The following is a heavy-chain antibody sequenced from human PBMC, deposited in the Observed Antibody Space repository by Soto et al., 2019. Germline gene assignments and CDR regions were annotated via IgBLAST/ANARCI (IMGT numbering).Heavy chain of an antibody. D-gene: IGHD3-10*01. V-gene: IGHV3-30*18. CDR2: ISYDGSNK. CDR3: AKDYGPLLWFGELLSEATLFGY. CDR1: GFTFSSYG. Sequence: GSLRLSCAASGFTFSSYGMHWVRQAPGKGLEWVAVISYDGSNKYYADSVKGRFTISRDNSKNTLYLQMNSLRAEDTAVYYCAKDYGPLLWFGELLSEATLFGYWGQGTLVTVSS. J-gene: IGHJ4*02.